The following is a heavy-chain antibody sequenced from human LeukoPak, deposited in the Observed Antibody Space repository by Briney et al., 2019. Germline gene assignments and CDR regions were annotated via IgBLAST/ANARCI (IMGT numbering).Heavy chain of an antibody. J-gene: IGHJ3*02. D-gene: IGHD3-3*01. CDR2: IYHSGST. CDR1: GYSISSGYY. CDR3: ARHFPDFWSGYGYAFDI. V-gene: IGHV4-38-2*01. Sequence: KASETLSLTCAVSGYSISSGYYWGWIRQPPGKGLEWIGSIYHSGSTYYNPSLKSRVTISVDTSKNQFSLKLSSVTAADTAVYYCARHFPDFWSGYGYAFDIWGQGTMVTVSS.